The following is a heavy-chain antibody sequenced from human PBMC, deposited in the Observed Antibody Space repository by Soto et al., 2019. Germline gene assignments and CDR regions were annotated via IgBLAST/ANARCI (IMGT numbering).Heavy chain of an antibody. CDR1: GGSISSSSYY. D-gene: IGHD3-22*01. J-gene: IGHJ4*02. CDR3: ARTRGYYDT. CDR2: IYYSGST. Sequence: SETLSLTCTVSGGSISSSSYYWSWIRQPPGKGLEWIGYIYYSGSTYYNPSLKSRVTISLDTSKNQFSLKLSSVTAADTAVYYCARTRGYYDTWGQGTLVTVSS. V-gene: IGHV4-30-4*01.